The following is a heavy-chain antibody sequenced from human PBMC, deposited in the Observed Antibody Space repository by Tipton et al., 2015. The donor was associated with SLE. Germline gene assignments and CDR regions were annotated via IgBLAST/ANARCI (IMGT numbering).Heavy chain of an antibody. D-gene: IGHD3-10*01. Sequence: TLSLTCTVSGGSVSSGSYYWSWIRQPPGKGLEWIGYIYYTGSTNYNPSLKSRVTISVDTSKNQFSLKLTSVTTADTAVYYCAGSPYYSCSGSYFGNWGQGTLVTVSS. CDR3: AGSPYYSCSGSYFGN. CDR1: GGSVSSGSYY. CDR2: IYYTGST. V-gene: IGHV4-61*01. J-gene: IGHJ4*02.